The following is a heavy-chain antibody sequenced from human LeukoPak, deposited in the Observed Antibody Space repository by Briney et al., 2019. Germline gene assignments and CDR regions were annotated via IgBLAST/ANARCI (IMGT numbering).Heavy chain of an antibody. CDR2: IIPILGIA. J-gene: IGHJ5*02. Sequence: SVKVSCKASGGTFSSYTISWGRQAPGQGLEWMGRIIPILGIANYAQKFQGRVTITADKSTSTAYMELSSLRSEDTAVYYCARDGGYYGSGRDPQGWFDPWGQGTLVTVSS. D-gene: IGHD3-10*01. V-gene: IGHV1-69*04. CDR1: GGTFSSYT. CDR3: ARDGGYYGSGRDPQGWFDP.